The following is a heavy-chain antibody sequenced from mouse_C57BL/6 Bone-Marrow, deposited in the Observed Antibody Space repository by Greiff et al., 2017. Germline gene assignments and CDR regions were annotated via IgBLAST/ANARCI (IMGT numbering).Heavy chain of an antibody. Sequence: QVQLQQSGAELVRPGTSVKVSCKASGYAFTNYLIEWVKQRPGQGLEWIGVINPGRGGTNYNEKFKGKATLTADKSSSTAYMQLSSLTSEDSAVYFCARRGSTVVAKDAMDYWGQGTSVTVSS. CDR3: ARRGSTVVAKDAMDY. J-gene: IGHJ4*01. CDR2: INPGRGGT. V-gene: IGHV1-54*01. CDR1: GYAFTNYL. D-gene: IGHD1-1*01.